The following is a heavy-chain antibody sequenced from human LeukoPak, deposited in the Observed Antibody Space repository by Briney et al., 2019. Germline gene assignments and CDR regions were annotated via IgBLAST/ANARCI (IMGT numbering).Heavy chain of an antibody. Sequence: GESLKISCKGSGYIFTSYWIGWVRQVPGKGLEWMGIIYPGDSDTRYSPSFQGQVTISADKSISTACLQWSSLKASDTAMYYCARPAIVGAISFDYWGQGTLVTVSS. CDR3: ARPAIVGAISFDY. CDR1: GYIFTSYW. V-gene: IGHV5-51*01. CDR2: IYPGDSDT. J-gene: IGHJ4*02. D-gene: IGHD1-26*01.